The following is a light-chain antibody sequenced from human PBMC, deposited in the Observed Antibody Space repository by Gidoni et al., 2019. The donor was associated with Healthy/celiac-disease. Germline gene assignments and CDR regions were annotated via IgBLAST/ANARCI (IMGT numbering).Light chain of an antibody. V-gene: IGLV2-14*01. Sequence: LTQPASVSGSPGQSITISCTGTSSDVGGYNYVSWYQQHPGKAPKLMIYDVSNRPSGVSNRFSGSKSGNTASLTISGLQAEDEADYYCSSYTSSSTLVFGGGTKL. J-gene: IGLJ2*01. CDR3: SSYTSSSTLV. CDR1: SSDVGGYNY. CDR2: DVS.